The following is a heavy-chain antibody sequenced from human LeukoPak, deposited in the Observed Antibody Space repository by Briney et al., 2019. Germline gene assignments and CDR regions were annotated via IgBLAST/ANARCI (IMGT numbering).Heavy chain of an antibody. CDR3: ARDLWGSEAFDI. Sequence: ASVKVSCKASGYTFTCYYMHWVQQAPGQGLEWVGWINPNSGGTNYAQKFQGRVTMTRDTSISTAYMELSRLRSDDTAVYYCARDLWGSEAFDIWGQGTMVTVSS. J-gene: IGHJ3*02. CDR1: GYTFTCYY. CDR2: INPNSGGT. V-gene: IGHV1-2*02. D-gene: IGHD2-15*01.